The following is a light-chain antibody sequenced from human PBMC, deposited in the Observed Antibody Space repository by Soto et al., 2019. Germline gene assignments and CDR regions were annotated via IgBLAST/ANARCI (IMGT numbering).Light chain of an antibody. V-gene: IGKV3-15*01. Sequence: EVVLTQSPGTLSMSPGERATLSCRASQSVSNNLAWYQQKPGQAPRLLIYGDSTRATGVPARFSGSGSGTEFTLTITGLQSEDIAIYYCHQYKHWPPLYSFGQGTRLEIK. CDR3: HQYKHWPPLYS. J-gene: IGKJ2*01. CDR1: QSVSNN. CDR2: GDS.